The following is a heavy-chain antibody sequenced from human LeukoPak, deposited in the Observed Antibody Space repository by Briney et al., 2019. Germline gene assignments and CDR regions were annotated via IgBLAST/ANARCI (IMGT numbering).Heavy chain of an antibody. CDR3: ARHTAEKYNWFDR. CDR1: GDSISRYY. CDR2: IYYSGST. Sequence: SETLSLTCNVSGDSISRYYWGWIRQPPGKGLEWIGYIYYSGSTNYNPSLKSRVTISVDTSKNQFSLKLNSVTAADTAVYYCARHTAEKYNWFDRWGQGTLVTVSS. J-gene: IGHJ5*02. D-gene: IGHD5-24*01. V-gene: IGHV4-59*08.